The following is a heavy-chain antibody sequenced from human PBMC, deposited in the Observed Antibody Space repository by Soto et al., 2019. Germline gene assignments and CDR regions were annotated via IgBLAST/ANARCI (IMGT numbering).Heavy chain of an antibody. CDR2: IWYDGSNQ. CDR1: GFTFSSYG. D-gene: IGHD3-22*01. V-gene: IGHV3-33*06. J-gene: IGHJ4*02. Sequence: QVQLVESGGGVVQPGRSLRLSCAASGFTFSSYGMHWVRQAPGKRLELVAGIWYDGSNQYYADSVKGRFTIYRDNSKNPLYLQMNSLRAEDTAVYYCAKANHDSSGYYLRRTYYFDHWGQGTLVTVSS. CDR3: AKANHDSSGYYLRRTYYFDH.